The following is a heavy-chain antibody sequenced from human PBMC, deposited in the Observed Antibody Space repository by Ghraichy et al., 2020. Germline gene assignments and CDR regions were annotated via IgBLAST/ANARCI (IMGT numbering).Heavy chain of an antibody. V-gene: IGHV3-21*01. CDR3: ARGGGSWQFDY. CDR2: IRSSSSYI. CDR1: GFIFSSYN. Sequence: ETLSLTCAASGFIFSSYNMIWVRQAPGKGLEWVSSIRSSSSYIYYADSVKGRFTISRDNAENSLYLQMNSLRAEDTAVYYCARGGGSWQFDYWGQGTLVAVSS. J-gene: IGHJ4*02. D-gene: IGHD1-26*01.